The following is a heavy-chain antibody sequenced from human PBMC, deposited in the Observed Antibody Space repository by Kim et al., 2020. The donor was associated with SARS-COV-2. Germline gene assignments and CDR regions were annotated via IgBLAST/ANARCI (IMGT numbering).Heavy chain of an antibody. CDR1: GYTFTSYY. V-gene: IGHV1-46*01. CDR2: INPSAGST. CDR3: ATTQYYDFWSGYWGGLGY. D-gene: IGHD3-3*01. J-gene: IGHJ4*02. Sequence: ASVKVSCKASGYTFTSYYMHWVRQAPGQGLEWMGIINPSAGSTSYAQKFQGRVTMTRDTSTSTVYMELSSLRSEDTAVYYCATTQYYDFWSGYWGGLGYWGQGTLVTVSS.